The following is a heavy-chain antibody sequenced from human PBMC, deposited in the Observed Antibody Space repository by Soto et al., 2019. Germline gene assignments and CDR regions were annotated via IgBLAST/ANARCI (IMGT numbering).Heavy chain of an antibody. CDR3: VGGQYYFDY. Sequence: QVQLVESGGGVVQPGRSLRLSCAASGFPFTSYGMHWVREGPDKGLEWVAIISYDGSDKYYADSVKGRFTISRDNYKITLYLQMNSLRPEDTALYYCVGGQYYFDYRGQGTLVIVSS. V-gene: IGHV3-30*03. D-gene: IGHD3-10*01. CDR2: ISYDGSDK. J-gene: IGHJ4*02. CDR1: GFPFTSYG.